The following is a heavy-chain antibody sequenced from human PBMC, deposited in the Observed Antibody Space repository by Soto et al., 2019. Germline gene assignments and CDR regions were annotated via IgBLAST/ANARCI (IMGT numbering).Heavy chain of an antibody. V-gene: IGHV4-39*07. Sequence: ASETLSLTCTVSGGSFTSNKYYWGWIRQPPGKGLEWIGSFDYSGSTFYNPSLKSRVTISGDTSKNQFSLKLNSVTAADTAVYYCARDLWGYCGADCYPLDVWGQGTTVTVSS. D-gene: IGHD2-21*02. CDR2: FDYSGST. J-gene: IGHJ6*02. CDR3: ARDLWGYCGADCYPLDV. CDR1: GGSFTSNKYY.